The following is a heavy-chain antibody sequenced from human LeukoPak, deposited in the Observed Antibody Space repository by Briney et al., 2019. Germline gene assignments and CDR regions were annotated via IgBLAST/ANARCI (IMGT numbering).Heavy chain of an antibody. CDR2: IIPIFGTA. Sequence: SVKVSCKASGGTFSSYAISWVRQAPGQGLEWMGGIIPIFGTANYAQKFQGRVTITADESTSTAYMELSSLRSEDTAVYYCARARKRELLGGYFDYWGQGTLVTVSS. CDR3: ARARKRELLGGYFDY. D-gene: IGHD1-26*01. V-gene: IGHV1-69*13. CDR1: GGTFSSYA. J-gene: IGHJ4*02.